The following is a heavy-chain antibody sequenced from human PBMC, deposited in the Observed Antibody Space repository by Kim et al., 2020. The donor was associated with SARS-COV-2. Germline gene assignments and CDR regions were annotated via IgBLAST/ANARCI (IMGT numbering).Heavy chain of an antibody. D-gene: IGHD2-2*01. J-gene: IGHJ6*02. CDR1: GGSISSSSYY. CDR3: ASPFPIVVVPAANGMDV. Sequence: SETLSLTCTVSGGSISSSSYYWGWIRQPPGKGLEWIGSIYYSGSTYYNPSLKSRVTISVDTSKNQFSLKLSSVTAADTAVYYCASPFPIVVVPAANGMDVWGQGTTVTVSS. V-gene: IGHV4-39*01. CDR2: IYYSGST.